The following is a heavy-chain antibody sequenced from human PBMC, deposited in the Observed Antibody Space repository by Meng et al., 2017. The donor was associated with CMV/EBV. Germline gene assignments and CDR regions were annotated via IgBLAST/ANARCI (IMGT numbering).Heavy chain of an antibody. Sequence: GESLKISCAASGFTFSSYAMSWVRQTPGTGLVWLSSISSDGSATRFADSVKGRFIISRDNAKNTLYLQMDSLRADDSAVYYCARGTNDWSGVDYWGQGSPVTVSS. J-gene: IGHJ4*02. CDR3: ARGTNDWSGVDY. D-gene: IGHD3-9*01. CDR2: ISSDGSAT. CDR1: GFTFSSYA. V-gene: IGHV3-74*01.